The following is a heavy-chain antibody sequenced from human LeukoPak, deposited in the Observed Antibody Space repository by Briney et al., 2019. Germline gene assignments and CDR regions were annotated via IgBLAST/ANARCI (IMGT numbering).Heavy chain of an antibody. Sequence: GASVKHSCKASGYTFTGYYMHWVREAPGQGLEWMGWINPNSGGTNYAQKFQGRVTMTRDTSISTAYMELSRLRSDDTAVYYCARVYSSGWYLDYWGQGTLVTVSS. CDR3: ARVYSSGWYLDY. D-gene: IGHD6-19*01. CDR2: INPNSGGT. J-gene: IGHJ4*02. CDR1: GYTFTGYY. V-gene: IGHV1-2*02.